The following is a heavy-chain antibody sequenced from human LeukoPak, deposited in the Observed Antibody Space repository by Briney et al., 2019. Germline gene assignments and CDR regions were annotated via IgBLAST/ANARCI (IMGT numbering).Heavy chain of an antibody. J-gene: IGHJ5*02. D-gene: IGHD3-22*01. V-gene: IGHV3-7*01. CDR2: IKQDGSEK. CDR3: AKGSSGYYLWLFDP. Sequence: GGSLRLSCAASGFTFSSYWMSWVRQAPGKGLEWVANIKQDGSEKYYVDSVKGRFTISRDNAKNSLYLQMNSLRAEDTAVYYCAKGSSGYYLWLFDPWGQGTLVTVSS. CDR1: GFTFSSYW.